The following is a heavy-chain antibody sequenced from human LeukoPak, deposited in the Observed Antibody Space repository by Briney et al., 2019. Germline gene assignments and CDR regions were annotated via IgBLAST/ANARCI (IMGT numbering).Heavy chain of an antibody. D-gene: IGHD3-3*01. Sequence: PSETLSLTCTVSGGSIRSSYYYWGWIRQPPGKGLEWIGYIYYSGSTNCNPSLKSRVTISVDTSKNQFSLKLSSVTAADTAVYYCARGFTIFGVVTTTYGMDVWGQGTTVTVSS. V-gene: IGHV4-61*05. CDR1: GGSIRSSYYY. CDR3: ARGFTIFGVVTTTYGMDV. CDR2: IYYSGST. J-gene: IGHJ6*02.